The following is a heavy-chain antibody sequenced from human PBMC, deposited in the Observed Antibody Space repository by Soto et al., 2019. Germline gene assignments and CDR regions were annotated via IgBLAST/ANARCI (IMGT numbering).Heavy chain of an antibody. V-gene: IGHV5-51*01. CDR2: VYPGDSET. CDR3: ARHHPRITILGVVGDAFDI. CDR1: GDKFTTYW. J-gene: IGHJ3*02. D-gene: IGHD3-3*01. Sequence: GESLQISCKAAGDKFTTYWCGWVRQMPGKGLEWMGIVYPGDSETRYSPSFQGHVTVSADTSLSTAYLQWSSLKASDTAMYYCARHHPRITILGVVGDAFDIWGQGTMVTVSS.